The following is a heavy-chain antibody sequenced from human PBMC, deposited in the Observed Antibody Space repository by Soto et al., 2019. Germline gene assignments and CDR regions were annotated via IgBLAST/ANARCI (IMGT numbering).Heavy chain of an antibody. Sequence: SQTLSLTCAISGDSVSSSSAAWSWLRQSPSRGLEWLGRTYYRSTWTNDYARSVKSRITINPDTFENQFSLQLSSVTAEDTAVYYCAGVSSFRGMGVWGQGTPVTVSS. CDR2: TYYRSTWTN. CDR1: GDSVSSSSAA. CDR3: AGVSSFRGMGV. V-gene: IGHV6-1*01. D-gene: IGHD3-16*01. J-gene: IGHJ6*02.